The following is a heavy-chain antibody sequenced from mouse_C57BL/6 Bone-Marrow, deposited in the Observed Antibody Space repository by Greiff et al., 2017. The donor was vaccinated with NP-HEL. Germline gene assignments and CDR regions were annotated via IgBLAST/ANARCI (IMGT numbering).Heavy chain of an antibody. V-gene: IGHV1-81*01. CDR2: IYPRSGNT. CDR3: ARGPGTVVANGYAMDY. D-gene: IGHD1-1*01. J-gene: IGHJ4*01. Sequence: QVQLKESGAELARPGASVKLSCKASGYTFTSYGISWVKQRTGQGLEWIGEIYPRSGNTYYNEKFKGKATLTADKSSSTAYMELRSLTSEDSAVYFCARGPGTVVANGYAMDYWGQGTSVTVSS. CDR1: GYTFTSYG.